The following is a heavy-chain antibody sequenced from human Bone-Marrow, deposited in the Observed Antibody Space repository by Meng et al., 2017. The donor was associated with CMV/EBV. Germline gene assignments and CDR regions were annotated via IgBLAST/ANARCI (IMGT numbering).Heavy chain of an antibody. CDR1: GFTFSDYG. D-gene: IGHD3-22*01. Sequence: GGSLRLYCAASGFTFSDYGMQWVRQAPGKGLEWVAFIRYDGSNKYYADPVKGRFTISRDNSKNTLYLKMNSLRAEDTAVYYCAKDFEVYDSSGYEYFQHWGQGTLVTVSS. V-gene: IGHV3-30*02. J-gene: IGHJ1*01. CDR2: IRYDGSNK. CDR3: AKDFEVYDSSGYEYFQH.